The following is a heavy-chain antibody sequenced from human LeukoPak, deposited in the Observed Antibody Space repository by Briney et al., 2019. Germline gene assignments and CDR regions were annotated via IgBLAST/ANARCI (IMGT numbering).Heavy chain of an antibody. CDR1: GFTFSSYG. V-gene: IGHV3-30*02. Sequence: GGSLRLSCTASGFTFSSYGMHWVRQAPGKGLEWVAYIRYDGSFKDYADSVKGRFTISRDNAKNTLYLRMNSLRAEDTAIYYCARKPLSGGYGGTIDYWGQGTLVTVSS. J-gene: IGHJ4*02. CDR2: IRYDGSFK. D-gene: IGHD5-12*01. CDR3: ARKPLSGGYGGTIDY.